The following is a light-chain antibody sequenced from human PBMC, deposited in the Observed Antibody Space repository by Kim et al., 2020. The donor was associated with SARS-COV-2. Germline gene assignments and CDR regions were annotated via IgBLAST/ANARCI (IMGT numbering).Light chain of an antibody. CDR2: EVG. CDR1: GSGVGGYKY. CDR3: SSYGGRNNLL. J-gene: IGLJ2*01. Sequence: GRSVTITCSGAGSGVGGYKYVSWYQQHPGKATKLMIYEVGQRPSGVPVRFSGSKSGNTASLTVSELQAEDEADYYCSSYGGRNNLLFGGGTQRTVL. V-gene: IGLV2-8*01.